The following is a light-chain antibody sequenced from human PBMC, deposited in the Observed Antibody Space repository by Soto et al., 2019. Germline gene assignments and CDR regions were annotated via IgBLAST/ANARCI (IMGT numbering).Light chain of an antibody. Sequence: QSVLTQPASVSGSSGRSITISCTGTSSDVGRYNFVSWYQQHPGNAPKLLIYAVSDRPSGVSTRFSGSKSGNTASLAISGLQAEDEAVYYCSSFSGSSTLVFGTGTKVTVL. V-gene: IGLV2-14*03. CDR3: SSFSGSSTLV. CDR2: AVS. CDR1: SSDVGRYNF. J-gene: IGLJ1*01.